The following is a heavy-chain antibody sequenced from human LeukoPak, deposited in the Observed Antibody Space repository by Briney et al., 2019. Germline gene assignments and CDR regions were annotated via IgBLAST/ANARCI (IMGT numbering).Heavy chain of an antibody. J-gene: IGHJ3*02. V-gene: IGHV1-18*01. Sequence: ASVKVSCKASGYTFTSYGISWVRQAPGQGLEWMGWISAYNGNTNYAQKLQGRVTMTTDTSTSTAYMELRSLRSDDTAVYYCARVILGTYYYDSSGWDAFDIWGQGTMVTVSS. CDR2: ISAYNGNT. CDR3: ARVILGTYYYDSSGWDAFDI. D-gene: IGHD3-22*01. CDR1: GYTFTSYG.